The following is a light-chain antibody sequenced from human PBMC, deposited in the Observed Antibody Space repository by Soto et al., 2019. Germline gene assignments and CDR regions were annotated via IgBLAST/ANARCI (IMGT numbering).Light chain of an antibody. CDR2: AAS. Sequence: DIQMTQSPSSLSASVGDRVTITCRASQSISSYLNWYQQKPGKAPKLLIYAASSLQSGVPSRFSGSGSGTDFTLTISSLQPAYFATYYCQQSYSTLTFGPGTKVDIK. V-gene: IGKV1-39*01. CDR3: QQSYSTLT. CDR1: QSISSY. J-gene: IGKJ3*01.